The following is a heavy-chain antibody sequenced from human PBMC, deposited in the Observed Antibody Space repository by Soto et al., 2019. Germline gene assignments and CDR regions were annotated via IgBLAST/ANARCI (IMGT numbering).Heavy chain of an antibody. Sequence: QVQLVASGGGVVQPGRSLSLSCAASGFTLSGHGLHWVRQAPGKGLEWVAVVTHDGSERHYPDSVKGRFTFTRDISKNTFYLQMNSLRVEDTAMYYCSREKNSGSYRTVDYWGQGTRVTVSS. CDR3: SREKNSGSYRTVDY. D-gene: IGHD3-10*01. CDR1: GFTLSGHG. CDR2: VTHDGSER. V-gene: IGHV3-30*03. J-gene: IGHJ4*02.